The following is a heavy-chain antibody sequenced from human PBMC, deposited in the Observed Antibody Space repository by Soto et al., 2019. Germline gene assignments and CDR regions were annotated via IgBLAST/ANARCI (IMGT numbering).Heavy chain of an antibody. Sequence: QVQLVQSGAEVKKPGSSVKVSCKASGGTFSSYAISWVRQAPGQGLEWMGGIIPIFGTANYAQKFQGRVTITADDSTSTAYIELSSLRPEATDVYYCERYASGHYFDYWGQGTLVTVSS. CDR1: GGTFSSYA. D-gene: IGHD3-10*01. J-gene: IGHJ4*02. CDR2: IIPIFGTA. V-gene: IGHV1-69*01. CDR3: ERYASGHYFDY.